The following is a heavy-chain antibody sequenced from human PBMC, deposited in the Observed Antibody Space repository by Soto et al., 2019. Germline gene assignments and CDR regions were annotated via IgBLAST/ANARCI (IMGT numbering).Heavy chain of an antibody. D-gene: IGHD6-6*01. V-gene: IGHV3-23*01. J-gene: IGHJ4*02. CDR3: AKDRWGLIGSSSPWDYFDY. CDR2: ISGSGGST. Sequence: GGSLRLSWAASGFTFSSYAMSWVRQAPGKGLEWVSAISGSGGSTYYADSVKGRFTISRDNSKNTLYLQMNSLRAEDTAVYYCAKDRWGLIGSSSPWDYFDYWCQGTLVTVPS. CDR1: GFTFSSYA.